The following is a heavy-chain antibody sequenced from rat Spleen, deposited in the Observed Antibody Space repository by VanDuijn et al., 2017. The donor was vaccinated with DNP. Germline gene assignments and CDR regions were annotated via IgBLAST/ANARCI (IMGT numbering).Heavy chain of an antibody. V-gene: IGHV5-25*01. D-gene: IGHD1-2*01. J-gene: IGHJ3*01. CDR1: GFSFSDYY. CDR3: ARHEAYNSYIYGFAY. CDR2: IGYDGGYI. Sequence: EVQLVESGGGFVQPGRSLKLSCAASGFSFSDYYMAWVRQAPTKGLEWVAYIGYDGGYINYGDSVKVRFTISRDNAKSTLYLQMDSLRSEDTATYFCARHEAYNSYIYGFAYWGQGTLVTVSS.